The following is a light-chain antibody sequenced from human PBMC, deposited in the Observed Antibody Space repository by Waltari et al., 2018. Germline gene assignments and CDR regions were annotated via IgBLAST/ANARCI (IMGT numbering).Light chain of an antibody. CDR2: GAS. J-gene: IGKJ2*01. Sequence: EIVLTQSPGTLSLSPGERATLSCRASQRVSSGSLAWYQQKPGQAPRLLISGASSRATGIPDRFSGTGSGTDFTLTINGLGPEDFAVYFCQQYSDSPRMYTFGQGTKLEF. V-gene: IGKV3-20*01. CDR3: QQYSDSPRMYT. CDR1: QRVSSGS.